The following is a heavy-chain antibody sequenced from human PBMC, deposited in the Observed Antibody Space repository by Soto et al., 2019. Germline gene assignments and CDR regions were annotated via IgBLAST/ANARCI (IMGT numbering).Heavy chain of an antibody. Sequence: QVQLQESGPGLVKPSQTLSLTCTVSGGSISSGGYYWSWIRQHPGKGLEWIGYIYYSGSTYYNPSLKSRVTISVDTSKNQFSLKLSSVTAADTGVYYCAREGGIVGATAADYWGQGTLVTVSS. CDR2: IYYSGST. CDR3: AREGGIVGATAADY. V-gene: IGHV4-31*03. D-gene: IGHD1-26*01. CDR1: GGSISSGGYY. J-gene: IGHJ4*02.